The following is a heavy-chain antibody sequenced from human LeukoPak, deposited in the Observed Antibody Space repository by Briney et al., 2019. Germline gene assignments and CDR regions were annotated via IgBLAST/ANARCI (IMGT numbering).Heavy chain of an antibody. CDR3: ARVRYRLAETYIDY. Sequence: ASVKVSCKPSGYTFTGYYMHWVRQAPGQGLEWMGWINPNSGGTNYAQKFQGRVTMTRDTSISTAYMELSRLRSDDTAVYYCARVRYRLAETYIDYWGQGTLVTVSS. CDR2: INPNSGGT. D-gene: IGHD3-16*01. J-gene: IGHJ4*02. V-gene: IGHV1-2*02. CDR1: GYTFTGYY.